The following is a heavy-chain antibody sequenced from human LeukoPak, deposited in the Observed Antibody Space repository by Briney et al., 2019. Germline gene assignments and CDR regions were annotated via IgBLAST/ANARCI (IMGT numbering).Heavy chain of an antibody. CDR2: IWYDGSNK. CDR3: AKPQQLDPYYFDY. Sequence: PGGSLRLSCAASGFTFSSYGMHWVRQAPGKGLEWVAVIWYDGSNKYYADSVKGRFTISRDNSKNTLYLQMNSLRAEDTAVYYCAKPQQLDPYYFDYWGQGTLVTVSS. D-gene: IGHD6-13*01. CDR1: GFTFSSYG. J-gene: IGHJ4*02. V-gene: IGHV3-33*06.